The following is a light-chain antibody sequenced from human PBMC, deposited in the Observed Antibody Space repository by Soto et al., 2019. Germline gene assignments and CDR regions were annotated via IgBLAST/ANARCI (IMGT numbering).Light chain of an antibody. CDR1: QSVASS. V-gene: IGKV3-15*01. J-gene: IGKJ5*01. Sequence: TQAPGTLSLSPCVIASISLMGSQSVASSCIAWYQQRLGQAPTLLIYGASTRATGIPARFSGSGSGTEFTLPTSSLQSEDYAVYYCQQYNNWFSITFGQGTRLEIK. CDR3: QQYNNWFSIT. CDR2: GAS.